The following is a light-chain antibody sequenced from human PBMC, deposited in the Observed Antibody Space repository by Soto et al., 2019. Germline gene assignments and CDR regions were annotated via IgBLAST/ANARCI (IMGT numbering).Light chain of an antibody. CDR1: QSISRSY. V-gene: IGKV3-20*01. CDR3: QQFASSPLT. CDR2: GTS. Sequence: EIVLTQSPGTLSLSPGERATLSCRASQSISRSYLAWYQRKPGQAPRLLIYGTSSRATAIPDRFSGSGSGTDFTLTITRVEPEDSALYYCQQFASSPLTFGQGTQVEI. J-gene: IGKJ2*01.